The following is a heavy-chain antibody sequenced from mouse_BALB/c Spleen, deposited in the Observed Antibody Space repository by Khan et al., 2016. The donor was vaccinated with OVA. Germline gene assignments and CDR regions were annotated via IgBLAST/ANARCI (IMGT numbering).Heavy chain of an antibody. J-gene: IGHJ2*01. Sequence: VQLQQSGAELAKPGASVKMSCKASGYTFINYWILWVKQRPGQGLEWIGYINPSTGYTEYNQNFKDKATLTAEKSSRPAYMQLSSLTSEDSAVYYCARRGLRWDFDYWGQGTTLTVSS. CDR2: INPSTGYT. V-gene: IGHV1-7*01. CDR3: ARRGLRWDFDY. D-gene: IGHD1-1*01. CDR1: GYTFINYW.